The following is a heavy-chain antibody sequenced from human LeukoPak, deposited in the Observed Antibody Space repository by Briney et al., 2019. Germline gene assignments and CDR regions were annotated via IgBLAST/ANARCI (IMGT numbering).Heavy chain of an antibody. D-gene: IGHD6-6*01. Sequence: GASVKVSCKASGYTFTSYGISWVRQAPGQGLEWMGWISAYNGNTDYAQKFQGRVTMTTDTSTSTAYMELRSLRSDDTAVYYCARDQGDYSSSSVSDYWGQGTLVTVSS. CDR3: ARDQGDYSSSSVSDY. CDR1: GYTFTSYG. J-gene: IGHJ4*02. V-gene: IGHV1-18*01. CDR2: ISAYNGNT.